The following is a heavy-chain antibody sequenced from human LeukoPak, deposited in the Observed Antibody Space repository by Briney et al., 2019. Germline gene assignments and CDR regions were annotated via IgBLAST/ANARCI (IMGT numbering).Heavy chain of an antibody. V-gene: IGHV4-61*02. Sequence: SETLSLTCTVSGGSISSGSYYWRWPRQPAGKGLEWIASIYTSGSTNYNPSLKSRVTISVDTSKNQFSLKLSSVTAADTAVYYCASGTRYSSSGALDYWGQGTLVTVSS. CDR1: GGSISSGSYY. D-gene: IGHD6-13*01. CDR2: IYTSGST. CDR3: ASGTRYSSSGALDY. J-gene: IGHJ4*02.